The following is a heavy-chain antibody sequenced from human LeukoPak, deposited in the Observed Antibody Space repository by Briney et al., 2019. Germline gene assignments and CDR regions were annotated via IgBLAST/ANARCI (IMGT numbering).Heavy chain of an antibody. J-gene: IGHJ6*02. D-gene: IGHD3-16*01. CDR3: ATSWGPDTSAFRWGRDGMDV. CDR1: GLTFNNYA. Sequence: GGSLRLSCAVSGLTFNNYAMSWVRQAPGKGLEWVSAISKSGDHTYYAASAKGRFTIYRDNSKNTQYLQMNSLRAEDTAVYYCATSWGPDTSAFRWGRDGMDVWGQGTTVIV. V-gene: IGHV3-23*01. CDR2: ISKSGDHT.